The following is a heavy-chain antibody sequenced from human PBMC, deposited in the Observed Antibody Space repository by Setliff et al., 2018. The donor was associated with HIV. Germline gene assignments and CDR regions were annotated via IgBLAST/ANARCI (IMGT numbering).Heavy chain of an antibody. J-gene: IGHJ4*02. Sequence: SETLSLTCTVSGDSISTDYWTWIRQPPGKGLEWIGYIYYDGSAYYNPSLKSRVTISVDTSKKQFSLKLSSVTAADTAVYYCARGLSFYDPGGFDYWGQGTLVTVSS. V-gene: IGHV4-59*08. CDR3: ARGLSFYDPGGFDY. D-gene: IGHD3-22*01. CDR1: GDSISTDY. CDR2: IYYDGSA.